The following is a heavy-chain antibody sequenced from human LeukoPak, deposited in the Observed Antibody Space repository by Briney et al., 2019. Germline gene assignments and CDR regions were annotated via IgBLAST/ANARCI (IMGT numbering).Heavy chain of an antibody. Sequence: SVKVSCKASGGTFSSYAISWVRQAPGQGLEGMGGIIPMFGTANYAQKFQGRVTITTHESTSTAYTELSSLRSEDTAVYYCAGDYYNSSGRPIDAFDIWGQGTMVTVSS. D-gene: IGHD3-22*01. J-gene: IGHJ3*02. V-gene: IGHV1-69*05. CDR3: AGDYYNSSGRPIDAFDI. CDR2: IIPMFGTA. CDR1: GGTFSSYA.